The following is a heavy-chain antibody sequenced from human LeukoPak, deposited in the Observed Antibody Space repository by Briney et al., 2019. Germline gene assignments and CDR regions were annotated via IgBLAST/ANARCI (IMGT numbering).Heavy chain of an antibody. J-gene: IGHJ6*02. V-gene: IGHV1-8*01. CDR3: ARSNDILTGYYSSDYYGMDV. CDR2: MNPNSGNT. D-gene: IGHD3-9*01. CDR1: GYTFTSYD. Sequence: GASVKVSCKASGYTFTSYDINRVRQATGQGLEWMGWMNPNSGNTGYAQKFQGRVTMTRNTSISTAYMELSSLRSEDTAVYYCARSNDILTGYYSSDYYGMDVWGQGTTVTVSS.